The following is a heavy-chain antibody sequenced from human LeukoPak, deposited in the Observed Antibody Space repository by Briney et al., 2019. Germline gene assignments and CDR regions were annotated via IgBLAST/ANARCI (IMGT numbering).Heavy chain of an antibody. CDR3: ARESLDSQGGFDP. CDR1: GYTFTSYA. V-gene: IGHV1-3*01. J-gene: IGHJ5*02. CDR2: INAGNGNT. D-gene: IGHD3/OR15-3a*01. Sequence: ASVKVSCKASGYTFTSYAMHWVRQAPGQRLEWMGWINAGNGNTKYSQKFQGRVTITRDTSASTAYMELSSPRSEDTAVYYCARESLDSQGGFDPWGQGTLVTVSS.